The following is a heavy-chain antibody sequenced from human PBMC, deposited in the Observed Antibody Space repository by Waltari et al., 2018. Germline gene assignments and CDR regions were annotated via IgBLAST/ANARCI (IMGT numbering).Heavy chain of an antibody. Sequence: QVQLQESGPGLVKPSETLSLTCTVSGGSISSHYWRWIRQPPGKGLEWIGYIYYSGSTNYNPSLKSRVTISVDTSKNQFSLKLSSVTAADTAVYYCARGVPAAAGSIDYFDYWGQGTLVTVSS. CDR3: ARGVPAAAGSIDYFDY. V-gene: IGHV4-59*11. J-gene: IGHJ4*02. D-gene: IGHD6-13*01. CDR2: IYYSGST. CDR1: GGSISSHY.